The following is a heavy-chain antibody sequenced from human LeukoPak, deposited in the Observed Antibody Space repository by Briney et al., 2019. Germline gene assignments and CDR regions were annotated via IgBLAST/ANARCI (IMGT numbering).Heavy chain of an antibody. CDR3: ARQGVQLWLGPDY. V-gene: IGHV5-51*01. CDR2: IYPGDSDT. Sequence: GESLKISCKGSGYSFTSYWIGWVRQMPGKGLEWMGIIYPGDSDTRHSPSFQGQVTISADKSISTAYLQWSSLKASDTAMYYCARQGVQLWLGPDYWGQGTLVTVSS. J-gene: IGHJ4*02. D-gene: IGHD5-18*01. CDR1: GYSFTSYW.